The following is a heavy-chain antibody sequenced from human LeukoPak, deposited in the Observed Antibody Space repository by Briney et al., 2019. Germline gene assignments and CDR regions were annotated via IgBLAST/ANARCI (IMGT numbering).Heavy chain of an antibody. CDR3: AREGRDIYCSGGSCPDYYGMDV. CDR2: INAYNGDT. CDR1: NYTFTSYG. J-gene: IGHJ6*02. V-gene: IGHV1-18*01. Sequence: ASVKVSCKASNYTFTSYGISWVRQAPGQGLEWMAWINAYNGDTNYAQKLQGRVTMTSDTSTSTAYMELRSLRSDDTAVYYCAREGRDIYCSGGSCPDYYGMDVWGQGTTVTVSS. D-gene: IGHD2-15*01.